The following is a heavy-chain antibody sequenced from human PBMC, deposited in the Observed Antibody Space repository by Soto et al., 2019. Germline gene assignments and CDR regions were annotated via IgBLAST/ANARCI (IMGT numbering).Heavy chain of an antibody. CDR1: GFSFSNYG. D-gene: IGHD3-3*01. Sequence: EVQLLESGGGLVQPGGSLRLSCATSGFSFSNYGMNWVRQAPGKGLEWVSGITKTGRSTFIADSVRGRFTISRDNLKNIMYLQMNSLRVDDTALYYCTKDVEAYDFAFDKWGQGTMVTVTS. J-gene: IGHJ3*02. CDR3: TKDVEAYDFAFDK. CDR2: ITKTGRST. V-gene: IGHV3-23*01.